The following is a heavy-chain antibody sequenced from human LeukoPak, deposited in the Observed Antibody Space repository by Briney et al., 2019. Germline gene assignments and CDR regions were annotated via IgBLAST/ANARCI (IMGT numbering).Heavy chain of an antibody. CDR3: ARGHDSANFDY. J-gene: IGHJ4*02. D-gene: IGHD3-22*01. CDR1: GGSISSYY. Sequence: PSETLSLTCTVSGGSISSYYWSWIRQPPGKGLEWIGYIYHSGSTYYNPSLTSRVTISVDRSKNQFSLKLSSVTAADTAVYYCARGHDSANFDYWGQGTLVTVSS. V-gene: IGHV4-59*12. CDR2: IYHSGST.